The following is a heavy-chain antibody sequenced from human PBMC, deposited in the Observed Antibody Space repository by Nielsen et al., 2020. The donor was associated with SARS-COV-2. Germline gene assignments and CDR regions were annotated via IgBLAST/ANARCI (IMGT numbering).Heavy chain of an antibody. D-gene: IGHD2-8*01. CDR1: GDSVSSNDW. Sequence: SETLSLTCAVSGDSVSSNDWWTWVRQSPGKGLEWIGEVSHSGSTNYNPSLKSRVTLSMDKSKNQFSLRLTSMTAADTAVYYCAREGDCTKGVCYIRGMDVWGKGATVTVSS. J-gene: IGHJ6*03. V-gene: IGHV4-4*02. CDR3: AREGDCTKGVCYIRGMDV. CDR2: VSHSGST.